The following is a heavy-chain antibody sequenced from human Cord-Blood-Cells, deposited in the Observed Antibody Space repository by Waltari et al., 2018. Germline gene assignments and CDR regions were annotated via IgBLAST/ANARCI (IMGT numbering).Heavy chain of an antibody. D-gene: IGHD3-9*01. V-gene: IGHV4-34*01. CDR2: INHSGST. CDR1: GGSFSGYY. CDR3: ARVAGLRYFDWLLYYFDY. J-gene: IGHJ4*02. Sequence: QVQLQQWGAGLLKPSETLSLPCAVYGGSFSGYYWSWIRQPPGKGLEWIGEINHSGSTNYNPSLKSRVTISVDTSKNQFSLKLSSVTAADTAVYYCARVAGLRYFDWLLYYFDYWGQGTLVTVSS.